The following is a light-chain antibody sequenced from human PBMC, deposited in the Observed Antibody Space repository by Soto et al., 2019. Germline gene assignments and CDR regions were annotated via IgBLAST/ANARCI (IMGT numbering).Light chain of an antibody. J-gene: IGLJ2*01. CDR3: SSYTGSTAVVV. CDR2: EVS. CDR1: SSDVGGFDY. V-gene: IGLV2-14*01. Sequence: QSALTQPASVSGSPGQSITISCTGTSSDVGGFDYVSWYQQHPGKAPKLMIYEVSKRPSGVSNRFSGSKSGNTASLTISGLQAEDEADYYCSSYTGSTAVVVFGGGTKLTVL.